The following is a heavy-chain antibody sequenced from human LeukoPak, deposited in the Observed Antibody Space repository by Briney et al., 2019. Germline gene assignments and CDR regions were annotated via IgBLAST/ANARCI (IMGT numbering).Heavy chain of an antibody. Sequence: SETLSLTCTVSGGSNSSSYYYWGWIRQPPGKGLEWIGTIYYSGSTYYNPSLKSRVTISVDTSKNQFSLKLSSVTAPDTAVYYCARHEDRNWYFDHWGRGTLVTVSS. CDR2: IYYSGST. D-gene: IGHD1-1*01. J-gene: IGHJ4*02. CDR1: GGSNSSSYYY. CDR3: ARHEDRNWYFDH. V-gene: IGHV4-39*01.